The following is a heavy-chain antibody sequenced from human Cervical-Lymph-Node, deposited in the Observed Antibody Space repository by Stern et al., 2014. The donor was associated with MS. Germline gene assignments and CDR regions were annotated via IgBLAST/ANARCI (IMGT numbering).Heavy chain of an antibody. CDR1: RGTFSSYA. CDR2: VIPIFGTT. V-gene: IGHV1-69*01. D-gene: IGHD3-22*01. Sequence: EQLVQSGAEVKKPGSSVKVSCKASRGTFSSYAISWVRQAPGQGLEWMGGVIPIFGTTNYAQKFQGRVSITADESTSTAYMELSSLRSEDTAVYFCARVAYYYDSSGYYGLDAWGQGTLVTVSS. J-gene: IGHJ5*02. CDR3: ARVAYYYDSSGYYGLDA.